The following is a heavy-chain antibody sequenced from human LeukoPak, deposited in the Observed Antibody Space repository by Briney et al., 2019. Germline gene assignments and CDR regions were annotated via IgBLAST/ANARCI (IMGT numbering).Heavy chain of an antibody. CDR1: GFTFSSYA. CDR2: ISGSGGST. D-gene: IGHD5/OR15-5a*01. Sequence: GGSLRLSRAASGFTFSSYAMSWVRQAPGKGREWVSAISGSGGSTYYADSVKGRFTISRDNSKNTLYLQMNSLRAEDTAVYHCAKDSTTLRAPRYWGQGTLVTVSS. V-gene: IGHV3-23*01. CDR3: AKDSTTLRAPRY. J-gene: IGHJ4*02.